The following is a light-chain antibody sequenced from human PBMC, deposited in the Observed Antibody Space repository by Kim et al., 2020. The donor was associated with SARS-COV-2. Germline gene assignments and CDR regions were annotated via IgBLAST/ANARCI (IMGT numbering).Light chain of an antibody. Sequence: EIVLTQSPATLSLSPGERATLSCRASQSVSSHLAWYQQKPGQTPRLLIYEASNRATGIPARFSGSGSGTDFTLTISSLEPEDFAVYYCQQLGNWPPTFGQGTRLEIK. V-gene: IGKV3-11*01. CDR3: QQLGNWPPT. CDR2: EAS. CDR1: QSVSSH. J-gene: IGKJ5*01.